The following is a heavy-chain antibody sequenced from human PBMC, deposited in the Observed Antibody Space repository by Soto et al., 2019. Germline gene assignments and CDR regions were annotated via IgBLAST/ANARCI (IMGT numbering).Heavy chain of an antibody. Sequence: EVQLVESGGGLVQPGGSLRLSCAASGFTFSSYWMSWVRQAPGKGLEWVANIKQDGSEKYYVDSVKGRFTISRDNAKNSLYLQTNSLRAEDTAVYYCARDRSGYSSGWYDYWGQGTLVTVSS. CDR3: ARDRSGYSSGWYDY. CDR2: IKQDGSEK. D-gene: IGHD6-19*01. J-gene: IGHJ4*02. V-gene: IGHV3-7*05. CDR1: GFTFSSYW.